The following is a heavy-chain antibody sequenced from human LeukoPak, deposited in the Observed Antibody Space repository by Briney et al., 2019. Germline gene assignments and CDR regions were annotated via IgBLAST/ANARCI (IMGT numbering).Heavy chain of an antibody. D-gene: IGHD3-10*01. J-gene: IGHJ4*02. CDR3: ARQFGELPIDY. CDR1: GYAFTSYY. Sequence: ASVKVSCKASGYAFTSYYMHWVRQAPGQGLEWMGIINPSGGSTSYAQKFQGRVTMTRDTSTSTVYMELSSLRSEDTAVYYCARQFGELPIDYWGQGTLVTVSS. CDR2: INPSGGST. V-gene: IGHV1-46*01.